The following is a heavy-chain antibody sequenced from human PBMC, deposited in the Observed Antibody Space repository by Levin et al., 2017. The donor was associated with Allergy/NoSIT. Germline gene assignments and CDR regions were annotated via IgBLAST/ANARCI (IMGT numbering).Heavy chain of an antibody. CDR1: GFTFSSYA. D-gene: IGHD3-10*01. Sequence: GESLKISCAASGFTFSSYAMSWVRQAPGKGLEWVSGLNGNGDSTYYADSVKGRFTISRDNSKNTLYLQMNSLRAEDTAIYYCAKEPTGGDCFDHWGQGTLVTVSS. V-gene: IGHV3-23*01. CDR2: LNGNGDST. J-gene: IGHJ4*02. CDR3: AKEPTGGDCFDH.